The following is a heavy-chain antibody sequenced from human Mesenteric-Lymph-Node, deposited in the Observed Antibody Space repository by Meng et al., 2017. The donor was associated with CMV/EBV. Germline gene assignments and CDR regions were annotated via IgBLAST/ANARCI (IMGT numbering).Heavy chain of an antibody. CDR2: FYYNGST. Sequence: GSLRLSCTVSGGSISSSSYYWGWIRQPPGKGLEWIGSFYYNGSTDYNPSLKSRVTISVDTSKDQFSLNLSSVTAADTAVFYCARSTVTSGFFDHWGQGTLVTVSS. J-gene: IGHJ4*02. CDR3: ARSTVTSGFFDH. CDR1: GGSISSSSYY. V-gene: IGHV4-39*01. D-gene: IGHD4-11*01.